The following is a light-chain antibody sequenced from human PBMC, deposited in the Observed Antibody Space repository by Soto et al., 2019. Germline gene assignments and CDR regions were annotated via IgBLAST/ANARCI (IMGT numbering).Light chain of an antibody. Sequence: QSVLTQPPSASGTPGQRVTISCSGSRSNIGTNTVNWYHQLPGTAPKTLIYSNTQRPSGVPDRISGSTSGTTASLAISGLQSEDEAHYYCAAWDDSLTAVVFGGGTKLTVL. CDR3: AAWDDSLTAVV. CDR1: RSNIGTNT. V-gene: IGLV1-44*01. J-gene: IGLJ2*01. CDR2: SNT.